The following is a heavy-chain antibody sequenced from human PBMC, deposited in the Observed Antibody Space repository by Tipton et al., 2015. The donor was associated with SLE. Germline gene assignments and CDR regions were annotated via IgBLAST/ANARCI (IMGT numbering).Heavy chain of an antibody. J-gene: IGHJ4*02. Sequence: SLRLSCAASGFTFSDSHMNWVRQAPGKGLEWVANIKEDGSDQYYVDSVEGRFTISRDNAKNSLYLQMHSLRAEDTAVYYCAREDDSNSPIFDSWGQGIPVTASA. V-gene: IGHV3-7*03. CDR3: AREDDSNSPIFDS. D-gene: IGHD6-6*01. CDR1: GFTFSDSH. CDR2: IKEDGSDQ.